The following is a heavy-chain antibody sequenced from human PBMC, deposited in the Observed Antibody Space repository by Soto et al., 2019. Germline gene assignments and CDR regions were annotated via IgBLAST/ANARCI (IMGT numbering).Heavy chain of an antibody. J-gene: IGHJ6*02. D-gene: IGHD1-26*01. CDR1: GGTFSSYA. CDR3: ATTPPVGGYYYYGMDV. V-gene: IGHV1-69*12. CDR2: IIPIFGTA. Sequence: QVQLVQSGAEVKKPGSSVKVSCKASGGTFSSYAISWVRQAPGQGLEWMGGIIPIFGTANYAQKFQGRVTLTVDESTSTAYMELSSLRSEDTAVYYCATTPPVGGYYYYGMDVWGQGTTVTVSS.